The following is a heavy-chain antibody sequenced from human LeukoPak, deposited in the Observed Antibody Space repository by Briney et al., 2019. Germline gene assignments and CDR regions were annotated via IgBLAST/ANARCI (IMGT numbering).Heavy chain of an antibody. Sequence: SETLSLTCAVYGGSFSGYYWSWIRQPPGKGLEWIGEINHSGSTNYNPSLKSRVTISVDTSKNQFSLKLSSVTAADTAVYYCARGGSVAIFGVVIPAYGMGVWGQGTTVTVSS. CDR3: ARGGSVAIFGVVIPAYGMGV. V-gene: IGHV4-34*01. CDR1: GGSFSGYY. J-gene: IGHJ6*02. D-gene: IGHD3-3*01. CDR2: INHSGST.